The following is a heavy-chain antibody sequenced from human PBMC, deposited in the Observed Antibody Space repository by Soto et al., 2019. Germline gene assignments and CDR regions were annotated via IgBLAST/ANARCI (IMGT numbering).Heavy chain of an antibody. V-gene: IGHV2-5*02. CDR2: IYWGDDK. Sequence: QITLKESGPTLVKPTQTLTLTCTFSGFSLSTTRVAVGWIRQPPGKALEWLALIYWGDDKRYSPFLKSSLTITKDASKNQVVLTMTNMDPVDTATYYCAHSVVAGLGYYFDYWGQGTLVTVSS. CDR3: AHSVVAGLGYYFDY. J-gene: IGHJ4*02. D-gene: IGHD6-19*01. CDR1: GFSLSTTRVA.